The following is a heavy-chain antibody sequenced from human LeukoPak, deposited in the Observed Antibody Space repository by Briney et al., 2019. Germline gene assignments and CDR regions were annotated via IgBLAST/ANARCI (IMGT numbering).Heavy chain of an antibody. V-gene: IGHV4-39*01. J-gene: IGHJ4*02. CDR1: GGSISSSSYY. CDR3: ASHPYDFWSGYLGYFDY. D-gene: IGHD3-3*01. CDR2: IYYSGST. Sequence: PSQTLSLTCTVSGGSISSSSYYWGWIRQPPGKGLEWIGSIYYSGSTYYNPSLKSRVTISVDTSKNQFSLKLSSVTAADTAVYYCASHPYDFWSGYLGYFDYWGQGTLVTVSS.